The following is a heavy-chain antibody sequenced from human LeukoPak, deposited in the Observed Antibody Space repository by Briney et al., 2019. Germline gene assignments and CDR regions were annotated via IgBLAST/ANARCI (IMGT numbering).Heavy chain of an antibody. Sequence: ASVKVSCKASGYTFTNYHMHWVRQAPGQGLEWMGLVKPNSGDSDFIQKFRGRVTVTTDVSTTTIHMEPNNLRSDDTAVFYCARDRGVPGPGNALDIWGQGTMVTVCS. CDR2: VKPNSGDS. V-gene: IGHV1-2*06. CDR1: GYTFTNYH. D-gene: IGHD2-8*01. J-gene: IGHJ3*02. CDR3: ARDRGVPGPGNALDI.